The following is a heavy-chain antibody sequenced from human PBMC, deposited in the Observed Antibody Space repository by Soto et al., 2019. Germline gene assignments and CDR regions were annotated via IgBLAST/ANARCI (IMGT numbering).Heavy chain of an antibody. V-gene: IGHV1-18*01. J-gene: IGHJ2*01. CDR3: ARDVLTYYYDSSGPSPRYFDL. CDR2: ISAYNGNT. D-gene: IGHD3-22*01. CDR1: GYTFTSYG. Sequence: QVRLVQSGAEVKKPGASVKVSCKASGYTFTSYGISWVRQAPGQGLEWMGWISAYNGNTNYAQKLQGRVTMTTDTSTSTAYMELRSLRSDDTAVYYCARDVLTYYYDSSGPSPRYFDLWGRGTLVTVSS.